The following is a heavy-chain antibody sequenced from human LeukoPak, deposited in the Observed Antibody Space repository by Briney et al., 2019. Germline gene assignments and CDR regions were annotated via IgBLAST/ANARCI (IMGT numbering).Heavy chain of an antibody. D-gene: IGHD3-9*01. CDR2: ISSSSSYI. CDR1: GFTFSSYS. V-gene: IGHV3-21*01. Sequence: GGSLRLSCAASGFTFSSYSMNWVRQAPGKGLEWVSSISSSSSYIYYADSVKGRLTISRDNAKNSLYLQMNSLRAEDTAVYYCARDRGYDIVLDYWGQGTLVTVSS. J-gene: IGHJ4*02. CDR3: ARDRGYDIVLDY.